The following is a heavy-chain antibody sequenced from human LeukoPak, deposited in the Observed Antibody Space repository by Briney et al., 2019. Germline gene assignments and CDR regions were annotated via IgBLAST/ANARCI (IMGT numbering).Heavy chain of an antibody. J-gene: IGHJ4*02. CDR2: IRYDGSNK. V-gene: IGHV3-30*02. CDR1: GFTFSSYG. CDR3: ATDLSYGRGGFDY. Sequence: GGSLRLSCAASGFTFSSYGMHWVRQAPGKGVEWVAFIRYDGSNKYYADSVKGRFTISRDNSKNTLYLQMNSLRAEDTAVYYCATDLSYGRGGFDYWGQGTLVAVSS. D-gene: IGHD5-18*01.